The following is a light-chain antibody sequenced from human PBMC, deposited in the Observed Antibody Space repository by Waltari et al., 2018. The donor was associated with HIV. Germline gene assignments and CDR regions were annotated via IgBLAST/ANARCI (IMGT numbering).Light chain of an antibody. V-gene: IGLV7-43*01. Sequence: TVVTQEPSLTVSPGGTVTLTCASTAAAVPNDSYANWFQQKPCQPPRALIYSTRYRQSGTPARVACSLLGGKAVRTLSGVQPEEEAEYYCLLYNDGAHVVFGGGNKLAVL. CDR2: STR. CDR3: LLYNDGAHVV. CDR1: AAAVPNDSY. J-gene: IGLJ2*01.